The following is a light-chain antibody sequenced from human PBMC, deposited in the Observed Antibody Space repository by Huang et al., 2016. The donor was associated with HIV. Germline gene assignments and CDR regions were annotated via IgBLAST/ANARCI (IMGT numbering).Light chain of an antibody. CDR2: AAS. V-gene: IGKV1-39*01. CDR3: QQSRSLPRT. Sequence: EIQLTQSPSSLSASVGDGITITCRASETIFYSLSWFRQIPGRAPEALIYAASRLHAGVPSKFSATGSGANFTLSIDGLGPEDFATYYCQQSRSLPRTYGGGTKVDI. J-gene: IGKJ4*01. CDR1: ETIFYS.